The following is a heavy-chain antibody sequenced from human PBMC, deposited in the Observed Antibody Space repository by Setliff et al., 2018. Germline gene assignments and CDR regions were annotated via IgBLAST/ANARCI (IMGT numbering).Heavy chain of an antibody. CDR1: GYTFTGYY. J-gene: IGHJ5*02. V-gene: IGHV1-18*04. CDR3: ARSINMDRNWFDP. D-gene: IGHD3-10*01. Sequence: GASVKVSCKASGYTFTGYYMYWVRQAPGQGLEWMGWISAYNGNTNYAQKLQGRVTMTTDTSTSTAYMELRSLRSDDTAVYYCARSINMDRNWFDPWGQGTLVTVSS. CDR2: ISAYNGNT.